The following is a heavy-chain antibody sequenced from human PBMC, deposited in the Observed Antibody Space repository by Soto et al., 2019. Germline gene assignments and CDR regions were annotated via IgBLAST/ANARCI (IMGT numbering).Heavy chain of an antibody. Sequence: QVQLVQSGAELKKPGASVKVSCKASGYTFSNYDMNWVRQATGQGPEWIGWVNPNNGDTGYAQKFQGRVTLTTDISTTTAYMELTSVRSDYTAIYYCAKVSRKGSAIDFDYWGQGTLITVSS. CDR3: AKVSRKGSAIDFDY. D-gene: IGHD3-10*01. V-gene: IGHV1-8*01. CDR2: VNPNNGDT. J-gene: IGHJ4*02. CDR1: GYTFSNYD.